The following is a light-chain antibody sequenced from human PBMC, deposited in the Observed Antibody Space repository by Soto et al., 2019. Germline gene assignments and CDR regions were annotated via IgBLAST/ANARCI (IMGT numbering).Light chain of an antibody. CDR3: QHYDNLPPAT. J-gene: IGKJ2*01. CDR2: DAS. V-gene: IGKV1-33*01. CDR1: QDIRIH. Sequence: DIQMTQSPSSLSASVGDRVTITCQASQDIRIHLNWYQHRPGKAPKLLIYDASTLEAGVPSRFSGSGSGTDCTFTISSLQPEDIAIYFCQHYDNLPPATFGQGTKLEIK.